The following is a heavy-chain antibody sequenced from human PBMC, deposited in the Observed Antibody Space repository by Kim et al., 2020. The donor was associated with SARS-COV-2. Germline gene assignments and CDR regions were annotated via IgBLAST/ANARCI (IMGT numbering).Heavy chain of an antibody. V-gene: IGHV4-31*03. Sequence: SETLSLTCTVSGGSISSGGYYWSWIRQHPGKGLEWIGYIYYSGSTYYNPSLKSRVTISVDTSKNQFSLKLSSVTAADTAVYYCARMNSSGDAFDIWGQGTMVTVSS. D-gene: IGHD6-25*01. CDR3: ARMNSSGDAFDI. J-gene: IGHJ3*02. CDR2: IYYSGST. CDR1: GGSISSGGYY.